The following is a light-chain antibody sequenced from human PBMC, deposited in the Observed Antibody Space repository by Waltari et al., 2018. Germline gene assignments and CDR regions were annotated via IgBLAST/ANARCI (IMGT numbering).Light chain of an antibody. CDR3: QQYYSTSELT. CDR1: QSVLYSSNNKNY. J-gene: IGKJ4*01. V-gene: IGKV4-1*01. Sequence: DIVMTQSPDSLAVSPGERATINCKSSQSVLYSSNNKNYLAWYQQKPGQPPKLLIYWASTRESGVPDRFSGSGSGTDFTLTISSLQAEDVAVYYCQQYYSTSELTFGGGTKVEIK. CDR2: WAS.